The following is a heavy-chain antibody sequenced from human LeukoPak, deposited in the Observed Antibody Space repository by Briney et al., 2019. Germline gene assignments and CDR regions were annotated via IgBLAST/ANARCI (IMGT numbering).Heavy chain of an antibody. J-gene: IGHJ4*02. Sequence: GGSLRLSCAASGFTFSSYAVSWVRQAPGKGLEWVSTISGTGDTTYYADSVKGRFTISRDNSKNTLYLQMNSLRAEDTAVYYCAKALLSYYTFFDYWGQGTLVTASS. D-gene: IGHD3-10*01. CDR3: AKALLSYYTFFDY. V-gene: IGHV3-23*01. CDR1: GFTFSSYA. CDR2: ISGTGDTT.